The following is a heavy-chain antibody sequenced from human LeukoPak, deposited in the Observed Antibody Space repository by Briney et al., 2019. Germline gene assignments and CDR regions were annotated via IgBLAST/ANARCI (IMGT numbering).Heavy chain of an antibody. CDR1: GFIFSDFD. Sequence: GSLRLSCAASGFIFSDFDMSWVRQAPGKGLEWVSAISHSGRSTYYADSVKGRFTISRDNSKNTLYLEMNSLRADDTAVYYCAKAVAVALDYWGQGTLVTVSS. CDR3: AKAVAVALDY. CDR2: ISHSGRST. V-gene: IGHV3-23*01. J-gene: IGHJ4*02. D-gene: IGHD6-19*01.